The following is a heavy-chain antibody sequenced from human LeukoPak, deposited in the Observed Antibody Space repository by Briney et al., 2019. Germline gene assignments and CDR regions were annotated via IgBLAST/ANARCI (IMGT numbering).Heavy chain of an antibody. CDR1: GFTFSSNW. D-gene: IGHD2-8*01. CDR3: AREGYYLFDY. V-gene: IGHV3-7*01. Sequence: GGSLRLSCAASGFTFSSNWMTRVRQAPGKGLEWVANINEDGSEKYYVDSVKGRFTISRDNAKNSLYLQMNSLRAEDTAVYYCAREGYYLFDYWGQGTLVTVSS. J-gene: IGHJ4*02. CDR2: INEDGSEK.